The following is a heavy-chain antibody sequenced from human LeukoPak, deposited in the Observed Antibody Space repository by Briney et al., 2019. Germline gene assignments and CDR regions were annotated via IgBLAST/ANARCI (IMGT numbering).Heavy chain of an antibody. J-gene: IGHJ6*02. CDR2: INHSGST. CDR3: ARALSPYYYYYGMDV. V-gene: IGHV4-34*01. CDR1: GGSFSGYY. D-gene: IGHD2-2*01. Sequence: SETLSLTCAVYGGSFSGYYWSWIRQPPGKGLEWIGEINHSGSTNYNPSLKSRVTIPVDTSKNQFSLKLSSVTAADTAVYYCARALSPYYYYYGMDVWGQGTTVTVSS.